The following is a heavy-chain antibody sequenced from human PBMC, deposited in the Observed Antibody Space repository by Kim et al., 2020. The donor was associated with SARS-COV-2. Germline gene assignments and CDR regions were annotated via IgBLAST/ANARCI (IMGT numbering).Heavy chain of an antibody. V-gene: IGHV1-3*01. CDR2: INAGNGNT. CDR3: AREPQYYYGSGADAVVGNYYYYGMDV. J-gene: IGHJ6*02. CDR1: GYTFTSYA. D-gene: IGHD3-10*01. Sequence: ASVKVSCKASGYTFTSYAMHWVRQAPGQRLEWMGWINAGNGNTKYSQKFQGRVTITRDTSASTAYMELSSLRSEDTAVYYCAREPQYYYGSGADAVVGNYYYYGMDVWGQGTTVTVSS.